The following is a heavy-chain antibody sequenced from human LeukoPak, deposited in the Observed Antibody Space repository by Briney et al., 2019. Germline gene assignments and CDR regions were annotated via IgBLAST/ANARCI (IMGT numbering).Heavy chain of an antibody. Sequence: ASVKVSCKTSGYSFTDYYMHWVRQAPGQGLEWMGWINPNSGGTNYAQKFQGRVTMTRDTSISTAYMELSRLRSDDTAVYYCARVGATYSSSWYDYWGQGTLVTVSS. D-gene: IGHD6-13*01. CDR2: INPNSGGT. J-gene: IGHJ4*02. V-gene: IGHV1-2*02. CDR3: ARVGATYSSSWYDY. CDR1: GYSFTDYY.